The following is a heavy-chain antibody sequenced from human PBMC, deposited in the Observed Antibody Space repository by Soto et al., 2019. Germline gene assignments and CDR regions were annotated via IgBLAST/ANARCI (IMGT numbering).Heavy chain of an antibody. CDR3: VRDMSREISAYLFDP. D-gene: IGHD3-10*01. CDR2: INWNGDTV. CDR1: GFTFNDCA. Sequence: EVQLVESGGGLVQPGRSLRLSCVASGFTFNDCAMHWVRQTPGKGLEWVSAINWNGDTVSYATSVRGRFTISRDNAENSLYLQMSSLRVEDTAFYYCVRDMSREISAYLFDPWGQGTLVTVSS. V-gene: IGHV3-9*01. J-gene: IGHJ5*02.